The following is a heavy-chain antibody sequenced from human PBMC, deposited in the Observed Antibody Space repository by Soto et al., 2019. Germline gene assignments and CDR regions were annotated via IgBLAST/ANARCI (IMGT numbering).Heavy chain of an antibody. D-gene: IGHD6-13*01. J-gene: IGHJ6*02. V-gene: IGHV4-30-4*01. Sequence: QVQLQESGPGLVKPSQTLSLTCSVSGGSISSGDYYWTWIRQPPGKGPEWIGYISYSGSTFYNPSLKRRVTISVDRSKNQFSLKLSSVTAADTAVYYCARGQAAAPAMDVWGQGTTVTVSS. CDR2: ISYSGST. CDR1: GGSISSGDYY. CDR3: ARGQAAAPAMDV.